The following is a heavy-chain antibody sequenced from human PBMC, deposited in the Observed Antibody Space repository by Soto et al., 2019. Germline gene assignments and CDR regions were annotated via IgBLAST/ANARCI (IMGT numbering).Heavy chain of an antibody. CDR1: GYTFTNYP. Sequence: VQLVQSGAEVKKPGASVKVSCKASGYTFTNYPIHWVRQAPGQGLEWMGWINVGNGNTKYSQKYQGRVTLTRDTSASTAYMELSSLGSDDTAVYYCASSSDRGHWGQGTLVTVSS. V-gene: IGHV1-3*01. CDR3: ASSSDRGH. CDR2: INVGNGNT. J-gene: IGHJ4*02.